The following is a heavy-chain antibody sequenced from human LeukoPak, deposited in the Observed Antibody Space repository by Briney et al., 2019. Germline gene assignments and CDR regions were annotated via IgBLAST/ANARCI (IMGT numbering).Heavy chain of an antibody. CDR1: GFTFSSYG. D-gene: IGHD2-2*01. V-gene: IGHV3-33*06. J-gene: IGHJ4*02. Sequence: GGSLRLSCAASGFTFSSYGMHWVRQAPGKGLEWVAVIWYDGSNKYYADSVKGRFTISRDNSKNTLYLQMNSLRAEDTAVYYCAKAPALGVPAAHWGQGTLVTVSS. CDR2: IWYDGSNK. CDR3: AKAPALGVPAAH.